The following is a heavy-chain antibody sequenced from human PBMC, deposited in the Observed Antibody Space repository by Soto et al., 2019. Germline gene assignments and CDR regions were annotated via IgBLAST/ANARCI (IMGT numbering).Heavy chain of an antibody. J-gene: IGHJ4*02. D-gene: IGHD3-22*01. Sequence: GGSLRLSCAASGFTFSSYAMSWVRQAPGKGLEWVSTISGSDDNTYYADSVKGRFTISRDNSKNTLYLQMNSLRAEDTAVYYCAKAHFYIKSPDSWDYWGQGTPVTVSS. V-gene: IGHV3-23*01. CDR1: GFTFSSYA. CDR2: ISGSDDNT. CDR3: AKAHFYIKSPDSWDY.